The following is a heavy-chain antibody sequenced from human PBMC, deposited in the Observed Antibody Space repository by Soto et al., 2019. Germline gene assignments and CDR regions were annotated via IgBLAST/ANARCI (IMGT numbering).Heavy chain of an antibody. Sequence: SKTLSLTCTVSGDSISSYYWSWIRQPPGKGLEWIGYIYYSGSTNYNPSLKSRVTISVDTSKNQFSLTLSSVTAAATAVYYFSIEVYFFVSNGYYDRQNWFDPWSQGTLVTVSS. CDR1: GDSISSYY. V-gene: IGHV4-59*12. J-gene: IGHJ5*02. CDR3: SIEVYFFVSNGYYDRQNWFDP. CDR2: IYYSGST. D-gene: IGHD3-22*01.